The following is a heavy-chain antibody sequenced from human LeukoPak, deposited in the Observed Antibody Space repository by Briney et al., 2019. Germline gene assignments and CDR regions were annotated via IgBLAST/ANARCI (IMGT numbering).Heavy chain of an antibody. V-gene: IGHV1-2*04. Sequence: GASVKVSCKASGYTFTDYYIHWVRQAPGQGLEWMGWINPNNGGTDYAQKFQGWVTMTRDTSISTAYMDLSRLRSDDTAVYYCARGSGWCYYGMDVWGQGTTVTVSS. CDR3: ARGSGWCYYGMDV. CDR1: GYTFTDYY. CDR2: INPNNGGT. J-gene: IGHJ6*02. D-gene: IGHD6-19*01.